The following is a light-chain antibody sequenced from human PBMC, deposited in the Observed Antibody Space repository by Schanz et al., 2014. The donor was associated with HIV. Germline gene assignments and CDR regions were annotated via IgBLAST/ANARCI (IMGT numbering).Light chain of an antibody. Sequence: NFMLTQPHSVSESPGNTVTISCTRSSGTIASDYVQWYQQRPGSAPTIVIYDNDQRPSGVPNRFSGSIDSSSNSASLTISGLTRDDEDDYYCHSSDDSNPVVFGGGTKLTVL. CDR3: HSSDDSNPVV. CDR1: SGTIASDY. J-gene: IGLJ2*01. CDR2: DND. V-gene: IGLV6-57*04.